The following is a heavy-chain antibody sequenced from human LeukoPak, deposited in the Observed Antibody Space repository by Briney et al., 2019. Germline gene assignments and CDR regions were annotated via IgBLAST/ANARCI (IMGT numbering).Heavy chain of an antibody. Sequence: GGSLRLSCAASGFILSDHYMDWVRQAPGEGLEWVGRTGNKANSYTTEYAASVKGRFTISRDDSKNSLYLQMSSLKTEDTAVYYCAREVGITAYFDYWDQGTLVTVSS. V-gene: IGHV3-72*01. CDR3: AREVGITAYFDY. J-gene: IGHJ4*02. D-gene: IGHD1-26*01. CDR2: TGNKANSYTT. CDR1: GFILSDHY.